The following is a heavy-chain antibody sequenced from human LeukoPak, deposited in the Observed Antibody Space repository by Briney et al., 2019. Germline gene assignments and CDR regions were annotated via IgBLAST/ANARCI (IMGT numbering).Heavy chain of an antibody. CDR2: IKQDGSEK. Sequence: GGSLRLSCAASGFTFSSYWMSWVRQAPGKGLEWVANIKQDGSEKYYVDSVKGRFTISRDNAKNSLYLQMNSLRAEDTAVYYCARDGRDYYDSSGYPDYWGQGTLVTVSS. CDR1: GFTFSSYW. J-gene: IGHJ4*02. D-gene: IGHD3-22*01. V-gene: IGHV3-7*01. CDR3: ARDGRDYYDSSGYPDY.